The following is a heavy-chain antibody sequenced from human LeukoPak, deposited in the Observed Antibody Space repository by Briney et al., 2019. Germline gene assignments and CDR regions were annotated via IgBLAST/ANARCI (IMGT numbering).Heavy chain of an antibody. CDR3: AELGITMIGGV. CDR2: ISSSGSTI. V-gene: IGHV3-48*04. D-gene: IGHD3-10*02. J-gene: IGHJ6*04. CDR1: GFKFSSYS. Sequence: GGSLRLSCAASGFKFSSYSMKWVRQVPGKGLEWVSYISSSGSTIYYADSVKGRFTISRDNAKNSLYLQMNSLRAEDTAVYYCAELGITMIGGVWGKGTTVTISS.